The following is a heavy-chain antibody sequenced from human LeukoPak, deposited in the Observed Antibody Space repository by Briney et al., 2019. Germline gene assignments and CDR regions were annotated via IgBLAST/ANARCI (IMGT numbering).Heavy chain of an antibody. CDR3: AKEFGYSYGGLDY. Sequence: GGSLRLSCATSGFTFSTYGMNWVRQAPGKGLEWISYISGSSTTIYYADSVRGRLTISRDNSKNTLYLQMNSLRAEDTAVYYCAKEFGYSYGGLDYWGQGTLVTVSS. D-gene: IGHD5-18*01. V-gene: IGHV3-48*01. CDR2: ISGSSTTI. J-gene: IGHJ4*02. CDR1: GFTFSTYG.